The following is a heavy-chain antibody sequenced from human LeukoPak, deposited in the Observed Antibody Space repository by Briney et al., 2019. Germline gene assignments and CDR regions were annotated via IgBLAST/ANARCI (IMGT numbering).Heavy chain of an antibody. Sequence: ASVKVSCKASGYTFTGYYMHWVRQAPGQGLEWMGWINPNSGGTNYAQKFQGWVTMTRDTSISTAYMELSRLRSDDTAVYYCARDLGYSSGVSGYWGQGTLVTVSS. J-gene: IGHJ4*02. D-gene: IGHD6-19*01. V-gene: IGHV1-2*04. CDR1: GYTFTGYY. CDR2: INPNSGGT. CDR3: ARDLGYSSGVSGY.